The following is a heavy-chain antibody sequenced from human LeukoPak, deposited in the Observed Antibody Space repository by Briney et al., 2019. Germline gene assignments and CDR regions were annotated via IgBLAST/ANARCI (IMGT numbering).Heavy chain of an antibody. J-gene: IGHJ6*03. CDR1: GGSISSSSYY. Sequence: LETLSLTCTVSGGSISSSSYYWGWIRQPPGKGLEWIGSIYYSWSTYYNPSLKSRATISVVTSRNHFFLMLSFVPAVETAVYYCARGHNMDVWGKGTTVTISS. CDR3: ARGHNMDV. CDR2: IYYSWST. V-gene: IGHV4-39*02.